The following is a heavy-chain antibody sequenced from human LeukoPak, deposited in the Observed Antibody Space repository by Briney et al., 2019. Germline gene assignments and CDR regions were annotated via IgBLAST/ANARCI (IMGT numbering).Heavy chain of an antibody. J-gene: IGHJ6*03. CDR1: GGSISSYY. CDR2: TYYSGST. D-gene: IGHD4-17*01. V-gene: IGHV4-59*01. Sequence: SETLSLTCTVSGGSISSYYWSWIRQPPGKGLEWIGYTYYSGSTNYNPSLKSRVTISVDTSKNQFSLKLSSVTAADTAVYYCARLPARGYGDSYYMDVWGKGTTVTISS. CDR3: ARLPARGYGDSYYMDV.